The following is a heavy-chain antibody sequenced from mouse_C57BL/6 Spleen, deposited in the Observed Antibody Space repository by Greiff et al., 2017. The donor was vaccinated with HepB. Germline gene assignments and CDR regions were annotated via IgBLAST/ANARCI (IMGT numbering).Heavy chain of an antibody. V-gene: IGHV14-2*01. CDR1: GFNIKDYY. CDR3: ARGLLPLYYAMDY. CDR2: IDPEDGET. D-gene: IGHD2-3*01. J-gene: IGHJ4*01. Sequence: DVHLVESGAELVKPGASVKLSCTASGFNIKDYYMHWVKQRTEQGLEWIGRIDPEDGETKYAPKFQGKATITADTSSNTAYLQLSSLTSEDTAVYYCARGLLPLYYAMDYWGQGTSVTVSS.